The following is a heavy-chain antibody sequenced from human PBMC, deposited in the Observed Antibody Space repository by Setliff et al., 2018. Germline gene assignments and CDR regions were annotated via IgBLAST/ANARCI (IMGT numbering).Heavy chain of an antibody. CDR3: VRDRWKVIVNRGDDAFDL. CDR1: RLTFSNFW. D-gene: IGHD3-22*01. CDR2: IKEDGCEK. Sequence: GGSLRLSCAASRLTFSNFWMSWVRQAPGKGLEWVDNIKEDGCEKSDVDSVKGRFTIARDNAKNSLDLQMNSLRGEDTAVYYCVRDRWKVIVNRGDDAFDLWGQGAMVTVSS. V-gene: IGHV3-7*01. J-gene: IGHJ3*01.